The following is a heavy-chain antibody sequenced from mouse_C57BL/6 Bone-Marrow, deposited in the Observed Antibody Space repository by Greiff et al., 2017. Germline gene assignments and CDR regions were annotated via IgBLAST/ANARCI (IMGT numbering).Heavy chain of an antibody. Sequence: QVQLQQSGAELARPGASVKMSCKASGYTFTSYTMHWVKQRPGQGLEWIGYINPSSGYTKYNQKFKDKATLTADKSSSTAYMQLSSLTSEDSAVYYCARRRWLLRVYAVDYWGQGTSVTVSS. CDR1: GYTFTSYT. V-gene: IGHV1-4*01. J-gene: IGHJ4*01. CDR3: ARRRWLLRVYAVDY. CDR2: INPSSGYT. D-gene: IGHD2-3*01.